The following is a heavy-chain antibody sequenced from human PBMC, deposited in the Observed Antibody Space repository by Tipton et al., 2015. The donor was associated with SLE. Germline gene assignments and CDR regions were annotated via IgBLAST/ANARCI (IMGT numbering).Heavy chain of an antibody. D-gene: IGHD1-1*01. CDR2: ISPSSGGA. Sequence: QSGAEVKKPGASVKVSCRASGYTFSDYFIHWVRQAPGQGLEWMGRISPSSGGAIHAQRFQDRVTMTTDTSVNTVYMELTNLRSDDTAVFYCARGERSLETYDYYYMDVWGKGTTVTVSS. J-gene: IGHJ6*03. CDR3: ARGERSLETYDYYYMDV. V-gene: IGHV1-2*06. CDR1: GYTFSDYF.